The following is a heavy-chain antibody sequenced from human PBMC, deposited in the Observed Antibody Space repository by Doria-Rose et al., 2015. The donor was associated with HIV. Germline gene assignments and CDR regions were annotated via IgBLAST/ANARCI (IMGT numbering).Heavy chain of an antibody. D-gene: IGHD3-3*01. CDR1: GASVSSRGYY. J-gene: IGHJ4*02. Sequence: QVQLVQSGPGLVKPSETLSLTCSVSGASVSSRGYYWNWIRQVPGKGLESLGYTYYTGTSDYSPSLKSRLNMAVDTSKNQFSLKSSFVTVADTAVYYCARMGSYRELDYWGQGARGIGSA. V-gene: IGHV4-31*03. CDR2: TYYTGTS. CDR3: ARMGSYRELDY.